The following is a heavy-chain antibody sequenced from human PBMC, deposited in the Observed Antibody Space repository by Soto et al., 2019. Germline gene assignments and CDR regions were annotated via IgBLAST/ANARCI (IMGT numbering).Heavy chain of an antibody. V-gene: IGHV4-30-4*01. CDR1: GGSISRGGYY. J-gene: IGHJ4*02. Sequence: QVQLQESGPGLVKPSQTLSLTCTVSGGSISRGGYYWSWIRQPPGKGLQWIGYSHNTGGTYYNPSLESRLTIALDTSNHQYSLSLRSGTASDTAVYYCARVTLSSHSYYGYCDSWGQGTLVTVTS. CDR2: SHNTGGT. D-gene: IGHD3-22*01. CDR3: ARVTLSSHSYYGYCDS.